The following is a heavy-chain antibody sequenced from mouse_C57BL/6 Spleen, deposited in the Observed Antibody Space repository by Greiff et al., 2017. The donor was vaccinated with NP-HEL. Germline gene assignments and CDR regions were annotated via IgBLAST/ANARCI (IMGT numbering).Heavy chain of an antibody. D-gene: IGHD1-1*01. CDR3: VYYGSSSYYFDY. V-gene: IGHV1-59*01. Sequence: VQLQQPGAELVRPGTSVKLSCKASGYTFTSYWMHWVKQRPGQGLEWIGVIDPSDSYTNYNQKFKGKATLTVDTSSSTAYMQLSSLTSEDSAVYYCVYYGSSSYYFDYWGQGTTLTVSS. J-gene: IGHJ2*01. CDR2: IDPSDSYT. CDR1: GYTFTSYW.